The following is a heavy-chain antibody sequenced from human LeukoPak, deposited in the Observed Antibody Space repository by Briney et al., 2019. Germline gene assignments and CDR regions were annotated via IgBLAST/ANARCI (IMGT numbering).Heavy chain of an antibody. CDR1: GYTFTGYY. D-gene: IGHD1-26*01. CDR3: ARYGSYYGDNWFDP. J-gene: IGHJ5*02. CDR2: INPSSGGT. Sequence: ASVKVSCKASGYTFTGYYMHWVRQAPGQGLEWMGWINPSSGGTNYAQKFQGRVTMTRDTSISTAYMELSRLRSDDTAVYYCARYGSYYGDNWFDPWGQGTLVTVSS. V-gene: IGHV1-2*02.